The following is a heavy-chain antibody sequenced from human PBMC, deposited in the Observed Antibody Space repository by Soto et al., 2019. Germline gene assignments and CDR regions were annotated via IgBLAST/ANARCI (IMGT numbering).Heavy chain of an antibody. V-gene: IGHV1-58*01. D-gene: IGHD3-22*01. Sequence: ASVKVSCKASGFTFTSSAVQWVRQARGQRLEWIGWIVVGSGNTNYAQKFQERVTITRDMSTSTAYMELSSLRSEDTAVYYCAARGSYYDSLADPYAFDIWGQGTMVTVSS. CDR2: IVVGSGNT. CDR3: AARGSYYDSLADPYAFDI. J-gene: IGHJ3*02. CDR1: GFTFTSSA.